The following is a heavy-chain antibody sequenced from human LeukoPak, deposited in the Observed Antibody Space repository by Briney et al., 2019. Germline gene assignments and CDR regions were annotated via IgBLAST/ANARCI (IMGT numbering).Heavy chain of an antibody. Sequence: GGSLRLSCAASGFSFNSYRMTWVRQAPGRGLEWVSNINPAGSDTYYVDPRKGRFTISRGNSKNTLYLQMNSLRAEDTAVYYCARGGKSARPDYWGQGTLVIVSA. CDR3: ARGGKSARPDY. CDR2: INPAGSDT. J-gene: IGHJ4*02. D-gene: IGHD6-6*01. CDR1: GFSFNSYR. V-gene: IGHV3-7*01.